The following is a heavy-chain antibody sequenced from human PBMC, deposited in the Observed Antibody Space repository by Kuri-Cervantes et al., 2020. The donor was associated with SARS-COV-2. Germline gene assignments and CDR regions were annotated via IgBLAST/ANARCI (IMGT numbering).Heavy chain of an antibody. CDR3: VREVTFHYYYYYTDV. J-gene: IGHJ6*03. D-gene: IGHD4-23*01. CDR2: IKEDGSEK. Sequence: GESLKISCTASGFTFSRYWIHWVRQAPGKGLEWVANIKEDGSEKHYVDSVKGRFTISRDNAKNSLYLQMNSLRAEDTAVFYCVREVTFHYYYYYTDVWGKGTTVTVSS. CDR1: GFTFSRYW. V-gene: IGHV3-7*01.